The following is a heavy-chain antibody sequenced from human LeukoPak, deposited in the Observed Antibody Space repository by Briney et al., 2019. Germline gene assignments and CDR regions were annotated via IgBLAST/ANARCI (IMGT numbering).Heavy chain of an antibody. V-gene: IGHV4-30-4*01. Sequence: SQTPSLTCTVSGGSISSGDYYWSWIRQPPGKGLEWIGYIYYSGSTYYNPSLKSRVTISVDTSKNQFSLKLSSVTAADTAVYYCARRYCTNGVCYLFDYWGQGTLVTVSS. CDR3: ARRYCTNGVCYLFDY. CDR1: GGSISSGDYY. CDR2: IYYSGST. J-gene: IGHJ4*02. D-gene: IGHD2-8*01.